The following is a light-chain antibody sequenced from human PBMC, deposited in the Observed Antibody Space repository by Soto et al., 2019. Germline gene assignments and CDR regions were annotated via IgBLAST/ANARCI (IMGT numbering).Light chain of an antibody. V-gene: IGLV2-14*01. J-gene: IGLJ1*01. CDR1: SSDVGLYNY. CDR3: ISYTTSSTSYV. CDR2: EVS. Sequence: QSALTQPASVSGSPGQSITISCTGTSSDVGLYNYVSWYQQYPGKAPKLMIFEVSNRPSGVSNRFFGSKSGNTASLTISGLQAEDEADYYCISYTTSSTSYVFGTGTKLTVL.